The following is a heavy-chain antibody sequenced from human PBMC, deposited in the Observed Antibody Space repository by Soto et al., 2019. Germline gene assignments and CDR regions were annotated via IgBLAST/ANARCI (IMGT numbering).Heavy chain of an antibody. CDR1: SGSISSGDYY. Sequence: QVQLQESGPGLVKPSQTLSLTCTVSSGSISSGDYYWSWIRQSPERGLEWIGCIYHSGNTYYNPSLKSRVTISIDTSKSQFSLELPSVTAADTAVYYCASNALSSQYYGMDVWGQGTTVTVSS. CDR2: IYHSGNT. CDR3: ASNALSSQYYGMDV. J-gene: IGHJ6*02. V-gene: IGHV4-30-4*01.